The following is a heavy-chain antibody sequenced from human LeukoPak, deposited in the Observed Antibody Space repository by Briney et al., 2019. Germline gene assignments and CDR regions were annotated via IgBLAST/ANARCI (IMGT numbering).Heavy chain of an antibody. D-gene: IGHD6-13*01. J-gene: IGHJ4*02. V-gene: IGHV4-34*01. CDR2: INHSGST. CDR3: ARIGHSSSWYSDY. CDR1: GGSFSGYY. Sequence: PSETLSLTCAVYGGSFSGYYWSWIRQPPGKGLEWIGEINHSGSTNYNPSLKSRVTISVDTSKNQFSLKLSSVTAADTAVYYCARIGHSSSWYSDYWGQGTLVTVSS.